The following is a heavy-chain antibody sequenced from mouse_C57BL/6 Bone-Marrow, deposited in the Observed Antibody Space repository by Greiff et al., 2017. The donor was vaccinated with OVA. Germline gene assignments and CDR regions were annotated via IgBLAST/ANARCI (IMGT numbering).Heavy chain of an antibody. D-gene: IGHD2-4*01. CDR1: GYTFTDYN. CDR2: INSNNGGT. Sequence: VQLQQSGPELAKPGASVKIPCKASGYTFTDYNMDWVKQSHGKSLEWIGDINSNNGGTIYNQKFKGKATLTVDKPSSTAYMELRSLTSEDTAVYYCARGGYYDYDGGAWFAHWGQGTLVTVSA. J-gene: IGHJ3*01. CDR3: ARGGYYDYDGGAWFAH. V-gene: IGHV1-18*01.